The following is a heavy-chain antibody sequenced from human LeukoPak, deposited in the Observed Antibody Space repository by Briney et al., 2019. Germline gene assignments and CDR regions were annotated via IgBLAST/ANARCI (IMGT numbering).Heavy chain of an antibody. J-gene: IGHJ4*02. CDR1: GFTFDDYA. CDR2: ISWNSGSI. Sequence: PGGSLRLSCAASGFTFDDYAMHWVRQAPGKGLEWVSGISWNSGSIGYADSVKGRFTISRDNAKNSLYLQMNSLRAVDTALYYCAKDREAGGGLETYFDYWGQGTLVTVSS. D-gene: IGHD1-26*01. V-gene: IGHV3-9*01. CDR3: AKDREAGGGLETYFDY.